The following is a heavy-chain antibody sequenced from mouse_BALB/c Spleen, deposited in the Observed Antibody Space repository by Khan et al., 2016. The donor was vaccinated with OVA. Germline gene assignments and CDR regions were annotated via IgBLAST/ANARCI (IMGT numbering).Heavy chain of an antibody. Sequence: EVQLVESGGGLVKPGGSLKLSCAASGFTFSNYAMSWVRQSPEKRLEWVASIGCGDSIYYLDSVKGRFTISRDNARNILSLQMSSLMSEDTAMYYCARDYWFTYWGQGTLVTVSS. CDR1: GFTFSNYA. V-gene: IGHV5-6-5*01. CDR2: IGCGDSI. CDR3: ARDYWFTY. J-gene: IGHJ3*01.